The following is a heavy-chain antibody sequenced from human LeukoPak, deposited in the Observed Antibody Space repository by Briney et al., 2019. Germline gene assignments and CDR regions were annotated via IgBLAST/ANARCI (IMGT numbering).Heavy chain of an antibody. J-gene: IGHJ4*02. CDR1: GYTFTSYG. V-gene: IGHV1-18*01. CDR2: ISAYNGNT. CDR3: ARMYYYDSSGYYYGAY. D-gene: IGHD3-22*01. Sequence: ASVKVSCKASGYTFTSYGISWVRQAPGQGLEWMGWISAYNGNTNYAQKLQGRVTMTTDTSTSTAYMELRSLRSDDTAVYYCARMYYYDSSGYYYGAYWGQGTLVTVSS.